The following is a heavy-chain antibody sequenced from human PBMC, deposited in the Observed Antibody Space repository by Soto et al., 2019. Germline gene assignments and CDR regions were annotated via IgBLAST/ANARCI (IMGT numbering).Heavy chain of an antibody. CDR2: IYHSGST. D-gene: IGHD1-26*01. Sequence: PSETLSHTCTVSGVSISSYNWRWIRQPPGKGLEWIGEIYHSGSTNYNPSLKSRVTISVDKSKNQFSLKLSSVTAADTAVYYCARVSGSYYYGMDVWGQGTTVT. CDR3: ARVSGSYYYGMDV. V-gene: IGHV4-59*12. CDR1: GVSISSYN. J-gene: IGHJ6*02.